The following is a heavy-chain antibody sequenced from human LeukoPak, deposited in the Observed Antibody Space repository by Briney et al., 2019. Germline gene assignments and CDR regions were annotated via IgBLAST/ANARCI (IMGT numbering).Heavy chain of an antibody. CDR3: ARRRDSGRFDP. V-gene: IGHV4-38-2*01. D-gene: IGHD5-12*01. CDR1: GYSISSGYY. J-gene: IGHJ5*02. CDR2: IFHSGTT. Sequence: SETLSLTCAVSGYSISSGYYWGWIRQPPGKGLEWIGNIFHSGTTFYNSSLKSRVTISVDTSKNQFSLRLSSVTAADTAVYYCARRRDSGRFDPWGQGTLVTVSS.